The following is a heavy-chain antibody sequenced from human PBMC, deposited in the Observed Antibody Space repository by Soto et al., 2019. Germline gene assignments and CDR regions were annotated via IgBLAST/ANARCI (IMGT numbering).Heavy chain of an antibody. Sequence: ASVKVSCKASGYTFTGYYMHWVRQAPGQGLEWMGWINPNSGGTNYAQKFQGRVTMTRDTSISTAYMELSRLRSDDTAVYYCARVNVVVVAATREYYFDYWGQGTLVTVS. CDR3: ARVNVVVVAATREYYFDY. CDR2: INPNSGGT. D-gene: IGHD2-15*01. V-gene: IGHV1-2*02. J-gene: IGHJ4*02. CDR1: GYTFTGYY.